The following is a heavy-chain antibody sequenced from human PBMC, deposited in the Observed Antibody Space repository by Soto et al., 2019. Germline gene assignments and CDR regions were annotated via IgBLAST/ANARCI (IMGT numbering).Heavy chain of an antibody. V-gene: IGHV6-1*01. CDR1: GGSGSSHSGA. CDR2: TYYRSKWYN. Sequence: SQPLSLTPAIPGGSGSSHSGALNLIRQSPTGGLECVGRTYYRSKWYNEYAVSVKSRITINPDTSKNQFSLQLNSVTPEDTAVYYCAREWYSNHYGMDVWGQGTTVTVSS. J-gene: IGHJ6*02. D-gene: IGHD6-13*01. CDR3: AREWYSNHYGMDV.